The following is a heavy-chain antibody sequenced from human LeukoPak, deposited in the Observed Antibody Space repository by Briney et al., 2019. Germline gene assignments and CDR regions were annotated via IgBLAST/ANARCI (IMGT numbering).Heavy chain of an antibody. CDR2: ISGDGGST. J-gene: IGHJ5*02. CDR3: AKDIHPHDFLSGSPREYNWFDP. D-gene: IGHD3-3*01. V-gene: IGHV3-43*02. Sequence: GGSLRLSCAASGFTFDDYTMHWVRQAPGKGLEWVSLISGDGGSTYYADSVKGRFTISRDNSKNSLYLQMNSLRTEDTALYYCAKDIHPHDFLSGSPREYNWFDPWGQGTLVTVSS. CDR1: GFTFDDYT.